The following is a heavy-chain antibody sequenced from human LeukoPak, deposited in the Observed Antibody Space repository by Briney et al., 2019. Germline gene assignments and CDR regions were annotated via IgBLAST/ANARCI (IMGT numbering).Heavy chain of an antibody. J-gene: IGHJ5*02. D-gene: IGHD5-12*01. CDR1: GFTFSSYA. CDR3: ARDAGNSGYGCDL. V-gene: IGHV3-23*01. Sequence: GGSLRLSCAASGFTFSSYAMSWVRQAPGKGLEWVSAISGSGGSTYYADSVKGRFTISRDNSKNTLYLQMNSLRAEDTAMYYCARDAGNSGYGCDLWGQGTLVTVSS. CDR2: ISGSGGST.